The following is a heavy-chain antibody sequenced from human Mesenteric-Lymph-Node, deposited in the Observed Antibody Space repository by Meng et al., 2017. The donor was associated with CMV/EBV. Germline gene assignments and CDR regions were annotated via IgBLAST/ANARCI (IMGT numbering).Heavy chain of an antibody. V-gene: IGHV1-8*01. CDR1: GYTFTSHD. J-gene: IGHJ4*02. CDR2: MNPYSGNT. D-gene: IGHD4-23*01. CDR3: ARTTYYAGNYFDY. Sequence: ASVKVSCKASGYTFTSHDINWVRQAPGQGLEWMGWMNPYSGNTGYAQKFQGRVTMTRDTSISTAYMEVSSLRSDDTAVYYCARTTYYAGNYFDYWGQGTLVTVSS.